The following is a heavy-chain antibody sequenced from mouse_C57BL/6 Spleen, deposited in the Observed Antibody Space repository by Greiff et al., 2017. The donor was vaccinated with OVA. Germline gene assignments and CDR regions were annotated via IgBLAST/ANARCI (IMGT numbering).Heavy chain of an antibody. Sequence: EVKLQQSGPELVKPGASVKISCKASGYSFTDYNMNWVKQSNGKSLEWIGVINPNYGTTSYNQKFTGKATLTVDPSSSTAYMQLNSLTSEDSAVYYCAGALISNYGDYYAMDYWGQGTSVTVSS. CDR2: INPNYGTT. D-gene: IGHD2-5*01. J-gene: IGHJ4*01. CDR3: AGALISNYGDYYAMDY. CDR1: GYSFTDYN. V-gene: IGHV1-39*01.